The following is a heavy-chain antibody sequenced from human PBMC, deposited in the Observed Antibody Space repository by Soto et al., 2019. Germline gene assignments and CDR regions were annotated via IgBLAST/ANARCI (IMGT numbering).Heavy chain of an antibody. CDR1: GGTFSSYA. D-gene: IGHD3-10*01. J-gene: IGHJ6*02. CDR3: ARERMVRGVISYYGMDV. CDR2: IIPIFGTA. Sequence: GASVKVSCKASGGTFSSYAISWVRQAPGQGLEWMGGIIPIFGTANYAQKFQGRVTITADESTSTAYMELSSLRSEDTAVYYCARERMVRGVISYYGMDVWGQGTTVTVSS. V-gene: IGHV1-69*13.